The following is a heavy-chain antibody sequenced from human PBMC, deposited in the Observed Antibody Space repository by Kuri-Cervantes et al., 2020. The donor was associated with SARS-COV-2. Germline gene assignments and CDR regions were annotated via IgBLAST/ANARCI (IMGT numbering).Heavy chain of an antibody. V-gene: IGHV4-38-2*01. Sequence: GSLRLSCVVSDYCISSAYYWGWIRQPPGKGLEWIGIINHRGSTYYNPSLRSRVTVSVDTSKNQFSLKPSSVTAADTAVYYCARRGAGSSSAAFDLWGHGTMVTVSS. CDR2: INHRGST. CDR1: DYCISSAYY. D-gene: IGHD6-6*01. J-gene: IGHJ3*01. CDR3: ARRGAGSSSAAFDL.